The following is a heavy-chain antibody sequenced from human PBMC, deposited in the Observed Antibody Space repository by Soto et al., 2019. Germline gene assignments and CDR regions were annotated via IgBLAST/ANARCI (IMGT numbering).Heavy chain of an antibody. D-gene: IGHD6-6*01. CDR2: INPNSGGT. CDR1: GYTFTGYY. J-gene: IGHJ5*02. V-gene: IGHV1-2*02. Sequence: GASVKVSCKASGYTFTGYYMHWVRQAPGQGLEWMGWINPNSGGTNYAQKFQGRVTMTRDTSISTAYMELSRLRSDDTAVYYCARDHEYSSSSSPSPWGQGTLVTVSS. CDR3: ARDHEYSSSSSPSP.